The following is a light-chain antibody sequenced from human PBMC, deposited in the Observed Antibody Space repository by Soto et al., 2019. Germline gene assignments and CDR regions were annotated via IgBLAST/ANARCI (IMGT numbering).Light chain of an antibody. CDR1: QSVSSK. J-gene: IGKJ2*01. CDR2: GAS. Sequence: EIVMTQSPVTLSVSPGERATLSCRASQSVSSKLAWYQQKPGQAPRLLIYGASTRATGIPARFSGSGSGTEFTLSISSQQSEDFAVYYCQQYNNWPQTFGQGTKLEIK. V-gene: IGKV3-15*01. CDR3: QQYNNWPQT.